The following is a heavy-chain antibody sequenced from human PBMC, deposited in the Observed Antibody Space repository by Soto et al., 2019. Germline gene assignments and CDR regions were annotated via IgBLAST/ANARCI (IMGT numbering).Heavy chain of an antibody. D-gene: IGHD1-26*01. CDR1: GDSFSSYD. Sequence: QVQLVQSGAEVKMPGSSVKVSCKASGDSFSSYDIAWLRQASGQGLEWMGGIVPIFGSTNYAQRFRGRVTITPDKFTNTVYMELTSLTSEDTAVYYFASREKVDAYDVWGQGTRVTVSS. V-gene: IGHV1-69*06. CDR3: ASREKVDAYDV. CDR2: IVPIFGST. J-gene: IGHJ3*01.